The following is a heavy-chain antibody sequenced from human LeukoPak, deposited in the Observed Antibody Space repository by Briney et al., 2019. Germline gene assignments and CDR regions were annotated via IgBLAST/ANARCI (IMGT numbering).Heavy chain of an antibody. Sequence: SETLSLTCTVSGGSISSYYWSWIRQPPGKGLEWIGYIYYSGSTNCNPSLKSRVTISEDTSKNQFSLKLSSVTAADTAVYYCASLDYYYMDVWGKGTTVTVSS. J-gene: IGHJ6*03. CDR1: GGSISSYY. V-gene: IGHV4-59*01. CDR2: IYYSGST. CDR3: ASLDYYYMDV.